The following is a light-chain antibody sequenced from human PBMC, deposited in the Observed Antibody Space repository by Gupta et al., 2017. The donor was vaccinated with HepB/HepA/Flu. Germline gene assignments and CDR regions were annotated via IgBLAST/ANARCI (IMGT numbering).Light chain of an antibody. CDR3: NSRDSSGNLWV. V-gene: IGLV3-19*01. J-gene: IGLJ3*02. Sequence: SSELTQDPAVSVALAQTATSTCQGDSLRSYYASWYQQKPGHAPVLVIYGKNNRPSVIPDRFSGSSTGNTASLTITGAQAEDEADYYCNSRDSSGNLWVFGGGTKLTVL. CDR1: SLRSYY. CDR2: GKN.